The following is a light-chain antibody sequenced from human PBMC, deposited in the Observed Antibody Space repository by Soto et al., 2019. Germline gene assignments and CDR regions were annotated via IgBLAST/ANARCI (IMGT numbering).Light chain of an antibody. J-gene: IGKJ2*01. CDR3: QQYINHPYT. Sequence: DIQMTQSPSSLSASVGDRVTITCRASRGIGNYLAWIQQRPGKAPKSLIYGVSSLQSGAPFRFSASGSGTDFSLTITNLQPEDFATYYCQQYINHPYTFGQGTKVE. CDR2: GVS. V-gene: IGKV1-16*01. CDR1: RGIGNY.